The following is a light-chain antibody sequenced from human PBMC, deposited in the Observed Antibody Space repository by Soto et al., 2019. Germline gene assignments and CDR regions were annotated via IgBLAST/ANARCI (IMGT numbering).Light chain of an antibody. CDR1: QSVSGSF. V-gene: IGKV3-20*01. CDR3: QQYGNSPLT. CDR2: GAS. Sequence: EIVLTQSPGTLSLSPGERATLSCRASQSVSGSFLAWYQQKPGQAPRLLIYGASSRATDIPDRFSGSGSGTDFTLTISRLEPEDFAVYYCQQYGNSPLTFGGGTAVEIK. J-gene: IGKJ4*01.